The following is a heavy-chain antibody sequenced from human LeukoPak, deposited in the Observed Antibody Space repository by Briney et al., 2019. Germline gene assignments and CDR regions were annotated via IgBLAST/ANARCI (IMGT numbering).Heavy chain of an antibody. CDR1: GGSISSGGYY. J-gene: IGHJ5*02. D-gene: IGHD1-1*01. V-gene: IGHV4-30-2*01. Sequence: SQTLSLTCAVSGGSISSGGYYWSWIRQPPGKGLEWIGEINHSGSTNYNPSLKSRVTISVDTSKNQFSLKLSSVTAADTAVYYCATRTGNKGNWFDPWGQGTLVTVSS. CDR2: INHSGST. CDR3: ATRTGNKGNWFDP.